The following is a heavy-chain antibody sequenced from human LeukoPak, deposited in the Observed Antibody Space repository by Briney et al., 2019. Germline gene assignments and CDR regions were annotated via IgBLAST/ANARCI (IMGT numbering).Heavy chain of an antibody. D-gene: IGHD6-13*01. CDR2: ISAYNGNT. V-gene: IGHV1-18*01. J-gene: IGHJ6*03. CDR3: ARGAAGGRVPYYYMDV. CDR1: GHTFTSYG. Sequence: ASVKVSCKASGHTFTSYGISWVRQAPGQGLEWMGWISAYNGNTNYAQKLQGRVTMTTDTSTSTAYMELRSLRSDDTAVYYCARGAAGGRVPYYYMDVWGQGTTVTVSS.